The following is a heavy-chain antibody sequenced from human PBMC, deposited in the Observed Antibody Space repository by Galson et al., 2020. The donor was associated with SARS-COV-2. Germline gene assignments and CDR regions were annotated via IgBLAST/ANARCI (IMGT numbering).Heavy chain of an antibody. Sequence: GESLKISCAASGFTFSSYAMSWVRQAPGKGLEWVSAISGSGGSTYYADSVKGRFTISRDNSKNTLYLQMNSLRAEDTAVYYCAKQPALMITFGEVIVNYYFDYWGQGTLVTVSS. D-gene: IGHD3-16*02. CDR1: GFTFSSYA. V-gene: IGHV3-23*01. CDR2: ISGSGGST. J-gene: IGHJ4*02. CDR3: AKQPALMITFGEVIVNYYFDY.